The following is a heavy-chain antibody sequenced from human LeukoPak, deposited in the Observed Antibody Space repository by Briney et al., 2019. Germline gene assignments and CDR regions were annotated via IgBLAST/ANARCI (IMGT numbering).Heavy chain of an antibody. V-gene: IGHV1-69*06. J-gene: IGHJ4*02. CDR1: GGTFSIYA. D-gene: IGHD6-6*01. Sequence: GASVKVSCKASGGTFSIYAISWVRQAPGQGLEWMGGIIPIFGTANYAQKFQGRVTITADKSTSTAYMELSSLRSEDAAVYYCAGGKSSSYLLDYWGQGTLVTVSS. CDR3: AGGKSSSYLLDY. CDR2: IIPIFGTA.